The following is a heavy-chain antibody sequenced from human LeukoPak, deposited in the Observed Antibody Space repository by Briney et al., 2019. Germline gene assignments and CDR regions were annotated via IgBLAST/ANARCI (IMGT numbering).Heavy chain of an antibody. J-gene: IGHJ6*03. V-gene: IGHV1-18*01. CDR3: ARDSYYYDSSGYYKYYYYMDV. D-gene: IGHD3-22*01. CDR2: ISAYNGNT. Sequence: ASVKVSCKASGCTFTSYGISWVRQAPGQGLEWMGWISAYNGNTNYAQKLQGRVTMTTDTSTSTAYMELRSLRSDDTAVYYCARDSYYYDSSGYYKYYYYMDVWGKGTTVTVSS. CDR1: GCTFTSYG.